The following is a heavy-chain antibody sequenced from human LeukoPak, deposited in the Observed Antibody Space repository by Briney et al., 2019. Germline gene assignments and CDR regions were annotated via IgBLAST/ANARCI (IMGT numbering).Heavy chain of an antibody. V-gene: IGHV3-49*04. J-gene: IGHJ4*02. D-gene: IGHD4-17*01. CDR2: IKSQAFGWTT. Sequence: GRSLRLSCTASGFTFGDYAMRWVRPAPGKGWEGVGFIKSQAFGWTTEYAASVRGRFTISRDDSQSIAYLQMNSLKTEDTAVYYCTRDLLMTTVGYWGQGTLVTVSS. CDR3: TRDLLMTTVGY. CDR1: GFTFGDYA.